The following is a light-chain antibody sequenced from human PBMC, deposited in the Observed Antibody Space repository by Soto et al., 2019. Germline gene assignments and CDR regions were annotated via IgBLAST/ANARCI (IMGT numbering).Light chain of an antibody. Sequence: EIVLTQSPGTLSLSPGERATLSCRASQSVSSNYLAWYQQKPGQAPRLLIYGASSRATGIPDRFSGSGSGTDFTLTISRLEPEDFAGYYCQQYGIFFPFGPGTKVDIK. CDR3: QQYGIFFP. CDR2: GAS. CDR1: QSVSSNY. V-gene: IGKV3-20*01. J-gene: IGKJ3*01.